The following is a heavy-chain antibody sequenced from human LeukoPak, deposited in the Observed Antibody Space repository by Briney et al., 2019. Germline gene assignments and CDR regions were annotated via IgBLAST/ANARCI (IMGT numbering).Heavy chain of an antibody. V-gene: IGHV4-34*01. CDR1: GGSFSGYY. D-gene: IGHD2-8*01. J-gene: IGHJ6*03. CDR3: ARRGMLYDRYYYYYMDV. CDR2: INHSGST. Sequence: SETLSLTCAVYGGSFSGYYWSWIRQPPGKGLEWTGEINHSGSTNYNPSLKSRVTISVDTSKNQFSLKLSSVTAADTAVYYCARRGMLYDRYYYYYMDVWGKGTTVTVSS.